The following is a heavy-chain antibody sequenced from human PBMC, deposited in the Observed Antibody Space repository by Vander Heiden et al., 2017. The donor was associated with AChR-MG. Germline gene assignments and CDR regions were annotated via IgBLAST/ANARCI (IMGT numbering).Heavy chain of an antibody. CDR3: ARTHDFWGPNWFDP. J-gene: IGHJ5*02. CDR1: GGTFVRYA. V-gene: IGHV1-69*01. D-gene: IGHD3-3*01. Sequence: QVQLVQSGAEVKKPGSSVKVSCMASGGTFVRYAISWVRQAPGQGLGWMGGIIPLFGTPDYAQKFQGRVTITADESTSTAYMELSSLTSEDTAIYYCARTHDFWGPNWFDPWGQGTLVTVSS. CDR2: IIPLFGTP.